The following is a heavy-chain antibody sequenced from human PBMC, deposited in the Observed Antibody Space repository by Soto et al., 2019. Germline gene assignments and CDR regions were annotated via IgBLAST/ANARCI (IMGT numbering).Heavy chain of an antibody. CDR3: ARHRYSSRTSYYYYGMDV. CDR1: AFTFATSA. CDR2: IVVGSGNT. D-gene: IGHD6-19*01. V-gene: IGHV1-58*01. Sequence: ASVKVSCKASAFTFATSAVQWVRQARGQRLEWIGWIVVGSGNTNYAQKFQDRVSITVDTSKNQFSLKLSSVTAADTAMYYCARHRYSSRTSYYYYGMDVWGQGTTVTVSS. J-gene: IGHJ6*02.